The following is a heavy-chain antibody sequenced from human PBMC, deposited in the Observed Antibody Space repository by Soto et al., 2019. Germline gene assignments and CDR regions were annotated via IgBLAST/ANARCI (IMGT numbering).Heavy chain of an antibody. V-gene: IGHV4-4*07. D-gene: IGHD5-18*01. J-gene: IGHJ4*02. CDR3: ARATEGAMASYFDY. Sequence: PSETLSLTCTVSGGSISSYYWSRIRQPAGKGLEWIGRIYTSGSTNYNPSLKSRVTMSVDTSKNQFSLKLSSVTAADTAVYYCARATEGAMASYFDYWGQGTLVTVSS. CDR1: GGSISSYY. CDR2: IYTSGST.